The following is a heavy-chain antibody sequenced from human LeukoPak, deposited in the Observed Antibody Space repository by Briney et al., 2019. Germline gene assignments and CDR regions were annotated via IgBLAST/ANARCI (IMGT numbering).Heavy chain of an antibody. D-gene: IGHD6-19*01. CDR3: ARDSGWYGNDY. V-gene: IGHV4-39*02. Sequence: SETLSLTCTVSGGSIISRTYYWAWIRQPPGKGLEWIGNIYYSGSTYYNPSLKSRVTISVDTSKNQFSLKLSSVTAADTAVYYCARDSGWYGNDYWGQGTLVTVSS. J-gene: IGHJ4*02. CDR1: GGSIISRTYY. CDR2: IYYSGST.